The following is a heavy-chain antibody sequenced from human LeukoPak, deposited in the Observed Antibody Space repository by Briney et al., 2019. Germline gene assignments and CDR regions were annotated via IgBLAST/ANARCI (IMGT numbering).Heavy chain of an antibody. CDR2: INHSGST. J-gene: IGHJ4*02. Sequence: SETLSLTCAVYGGSFSGYYWSWIRQPPGKGLEWIGEINHSGSTNYNPSLKSRVTISVDTSKNQFSLWLSSVTAADTAVYYCARVGQWPPTRYFDYWGQGTLVTVSS. CDR3: ARVGQWPPTRYFDY. D-gene: IGHD6-19*01. CDR1: GGSFSGYY. V-gene: IGHV4-34*01.